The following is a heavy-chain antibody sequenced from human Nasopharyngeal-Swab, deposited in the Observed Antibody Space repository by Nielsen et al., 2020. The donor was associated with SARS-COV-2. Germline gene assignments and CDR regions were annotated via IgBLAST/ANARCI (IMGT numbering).Heavy chain of an antibody. Sequence: GESLKISCAASGFTFSDYYMSWIRQAPGKGLEWVSYISSSGSTLNNVDSVKGRFTISRDNAKNSLYLQMNSLRAEDTALYHCATWGIAVADYYYGMDVWGQGTTVTVSS. CDR2: ISSSGSTL. D-gene: IGHD6-19*01. CDR1: GFTFSDYY. CDR3: ATWGIAVADYYYGMDV. J-gene: IGHJ6*02. V-gene: IGHV3-11*01.